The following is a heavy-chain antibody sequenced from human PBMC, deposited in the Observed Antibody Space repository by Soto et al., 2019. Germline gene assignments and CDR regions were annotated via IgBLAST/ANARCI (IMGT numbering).Heavy chain of an antibody. CDR3: AGPRVYTPPLEDQFDI. Sequence: ESLKISCKGSGYSFTTYWLAWVRQMPGKGLEYMGIIYPGDSDTRYSPSFQGQVTISADKSISTAYLQWTSLKASDTAIYYCAGPRVYTPPLEDQFDIWGQGTTVTVSS. CDR1: GYSFTTYW. J-gene: IGHJ3*02. V-gene: IGHV5-51*01. CDR2: IYPGDSDT. D-gene: IGHD2-8*01.